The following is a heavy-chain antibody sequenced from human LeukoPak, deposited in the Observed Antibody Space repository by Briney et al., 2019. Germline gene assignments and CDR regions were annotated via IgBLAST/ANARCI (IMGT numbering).Heavy chain of an antibody. Sequence: PSETLSLTCTVSGGSISSYYWTWIRQPAGKGLEWIGRIYISGSTNHNPSLKSRVTMSVDSSKNQFSLKLSSVTAADTAVYYCARGSYYALTGMDVWGQGTTVTVSS. D-gene: IGHD3-22*01. J-gene: IGHJ6*02. CDR3: ARGSYYALTGMDV. CDR2: IYISGST. V-gene: IGHV4-4*07. CDR1: GGSISSYY.